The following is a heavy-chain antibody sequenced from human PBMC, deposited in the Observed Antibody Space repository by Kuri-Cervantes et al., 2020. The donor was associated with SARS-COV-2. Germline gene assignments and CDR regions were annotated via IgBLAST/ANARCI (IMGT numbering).Heavy chain of an antibody. D-gene: IGHD4-23*01. J-gene: IGHJ4*02. CDR2: IYYSGST. Sequence: ESLKISCAVYGGSFSGYKWNWIRQSPGKGLEWIGYIYYSGSTNYNPSLKSRVTISVDTSKNQFSLKLSSVTAADTAVYYCARDLGGSNYGGGDYWGQGTLVTVSS. CDR1: GGSFSGYK. V-gene: IGHV4-59*01. CDR3: ARDLGGSNYGGGDY.